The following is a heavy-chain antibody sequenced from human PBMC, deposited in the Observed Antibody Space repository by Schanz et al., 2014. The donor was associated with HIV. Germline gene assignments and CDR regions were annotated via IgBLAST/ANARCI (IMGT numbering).Heavy chain of an antibody. CDR3: ARDGYNSLSRKNYYFDS. J-gene: IGHJ4*02. CDR1: AFTLSGYS. CDR2: ISSSSSHP. V-gene: IGHV3-21*02. D-gene: IGHD1-1*01. Sequence: EVPLVESGGRLVRPGESLRLSCVTSAFTLSGYSMNWVRQAPGKGLEWVASISSSSSHPYYADYVQGRFTISRNNAQNSVFLQLNSLRAEDTGVYFCARDGYNSLSRKNYYFDSWGPGTLVTVSS.